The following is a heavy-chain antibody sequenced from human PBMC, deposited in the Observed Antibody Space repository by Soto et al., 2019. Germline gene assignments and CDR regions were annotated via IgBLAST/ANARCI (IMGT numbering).Heavy chain of an antibody. Sequence: SLSLSCAASGFTFSSYVMHWVRHAPGKWLEWVAVISYDGSNKYYADSVKGRFTISRDNSKNTLYLQMNSLRAEDTAVYYCAKDSTYYDILTGHYYYYYGMDVWGQGTTVTVSS. CDR1: GFTFSSYV. V-gene: IGHV3-30*18. J-gene: IGHJ6*02. CDR3: AKDSTYYDILTGHYYYYYGMDV. CDR2: ISYDGSNK. D-gene: IGHD3-9*01.